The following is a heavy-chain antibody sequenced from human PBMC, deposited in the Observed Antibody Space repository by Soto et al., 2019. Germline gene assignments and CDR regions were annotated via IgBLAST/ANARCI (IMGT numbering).Heavy chain of an antibody. CDR3: AKFNYYDSSGYLNH. Sequence: PSETLSLTCTVSGGSVSSGSYYWSWIRQPPGKGLEWIGYIYYSGSTNYNPSLKSRVTISVDTSKNQFSLKLSSVTAADTAVYYCAKFNYYDSSGYLNHWGQGTLVTVSS. CDR1: GGSVSSGSYY. V-gene: IGHV4-61*01. D-gene: IGHD3-22*01. J-gene: IGHJ4*02. CDR2: IYYSGST.